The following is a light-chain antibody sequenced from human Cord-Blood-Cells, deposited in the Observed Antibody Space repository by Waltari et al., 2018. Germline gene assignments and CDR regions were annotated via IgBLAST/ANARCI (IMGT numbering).Light chain of an antibody. J-gene: IGLJ1*01. CDR1: SSDVGGYNY. CDR2: AVS. CDR3: SSYTSSSTFYV. V-gene: IGLV2-14*01. Sequence: QSALTQPASVSGSPGQSFTISCTGTSSDVGGYNYFSWYQQHPGKAPKLMIYAVSKRPSGFSNRFSGSKSGNTASLTISGLQAEDEADYYCSSYTSSSTFYVFGTGTKVTVL.